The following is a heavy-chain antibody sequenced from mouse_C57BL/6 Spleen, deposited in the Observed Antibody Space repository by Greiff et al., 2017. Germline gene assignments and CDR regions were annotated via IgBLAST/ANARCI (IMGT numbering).Heavy chain of an antibody. J-gene: IGHJ3*01. CDR1: GYTFTSYW. CDR3: ARGDYSKSWFAY. V-gene: IGHV1-50*01. Sequence: VQLQQPGAELVKPGASVKLSCKASGYTFTSYWMQWVKQRPGQGLEWIGEIDPSDSYTNYNQKFKGKATLTVDTSSSTAYMQLSSLTSEDSAVYYCARGDYSKSWFAYWGQGTLVTVSA. CDR2: IDPSDSYT. D-gene: IGHD2-5*01.